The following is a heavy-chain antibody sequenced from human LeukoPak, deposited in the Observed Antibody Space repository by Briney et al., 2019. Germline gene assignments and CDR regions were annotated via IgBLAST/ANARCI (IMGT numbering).Heavy chain of an antibody. CDR1: GLTFSSYA. J-gene: IGHJ4*02. V-gene: IGHV3-30*04. Sequence: GGSLRLSCAASGLTFSSYAMHWVRQAPGKGLEWVAVISYDGSNKYYADSVKGRFTISRDNSKNTLYLQMNSLRAEDTAVYYCARGLSMTGGFDYWGQGTLVTVSS. CDR2: ISYDGSNK. CDR3: ARGLSMTGGFDY. D-gene: IGHD1-20*01.